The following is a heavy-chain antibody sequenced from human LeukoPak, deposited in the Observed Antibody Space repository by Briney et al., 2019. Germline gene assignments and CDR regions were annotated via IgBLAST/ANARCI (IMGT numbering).Heavy chain of an antibody. Sequence: GGSLRLSYAASGFTFSSYAMSWVRQAPGKGLEWVSAISGSGGSTYYADSVKGRFTISRDNSKNTLHLQMNSLRAEDTAVYYCAKDLNPRRYFDWLPDFDYWGQGTLVTVSS. CDR1: GFTFSSYA. J-gene: IGHJ4*02. CDR2: ISGSGGST. D-gene: IGHD3-9*01. CDR3: AKDLNPRRYFDWLPDFDY. V-gene: IGHV3-23*01.